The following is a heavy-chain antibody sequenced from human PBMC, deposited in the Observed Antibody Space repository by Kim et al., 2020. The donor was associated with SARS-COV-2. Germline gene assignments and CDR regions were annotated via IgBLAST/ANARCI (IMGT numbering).Heavy chain of an antibody. D-gene: IGHD3-10*01. CDR1: GFTFSSYD. CDR3: ARGRLYYGSGSYCSGSAHWFDP. Sequence: GGSLRLSCAASGFTFSSYDMHWVRQAPGKGLEWVSAIGTAGDTYYQGYVKGRCTISRENAKNSLLLQMNNLRAGDTAVYYCARGRLYYGSGSYCSGSAHWFDPWGQGTLVT. CDR2: IGTAGDT. J-gene: IGHJ5*02. V-gene: IGHV3-13*04.